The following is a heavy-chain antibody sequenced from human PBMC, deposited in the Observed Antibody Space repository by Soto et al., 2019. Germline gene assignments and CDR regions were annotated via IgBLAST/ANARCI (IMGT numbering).Heavy chain of an antibody. D-gene: IGHD2-21*02. J-gene: IGHJ5*01. V-gene: IGHV3-73*02. CDR3: TRPDSGSYCGGDCSLYSWFDS. CDR2: IRTKGNDYAT. CDR1: GFTFSDSA. Sequence: EVQLVESGGGLVQPGRSLKLSCAASGFTFSDSAIHWVRQAPGKGLEWVGRIRTKGNDYATRCAAPVKDRFIISRDDSKNSVYLQMNSVKVEDTAVYYCTRPDSGSYCGGDCSLYSWFDSWGQGTLVTVSS.